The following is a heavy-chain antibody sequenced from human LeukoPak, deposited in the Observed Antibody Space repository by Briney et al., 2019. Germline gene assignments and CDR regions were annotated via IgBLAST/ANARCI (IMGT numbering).Heavy chain of an antibody. V-gene: IGHV2-70*17. CDR1: GFSLSTTGLC. J-gene: IGHJ4*02. D-gene: IGHD3-10*01. Sequence: FGPALVKPTQTLTLTCTFSGFSLSTTGLCVSWIRQPQGKALEWLARIDWDDETFYSTSLKTRLSIFKDTSKNLVVLTMTNMDPVDTATYYCARTRGASGSYYPDHWGQGTLVTVSS. CDR2: IDWDDET. CDR3: ARTRGASGSYYPDH.